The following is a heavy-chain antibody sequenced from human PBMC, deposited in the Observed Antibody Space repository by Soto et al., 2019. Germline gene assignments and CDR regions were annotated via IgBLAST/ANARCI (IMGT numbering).Heavy chain of an antibody. CDR2: INSDGSST. V-gene: IGHV3-74*01. J-gene: IGHJ4*01. Sequence: GGSLRLSCAASGFTFSSYWMHWVRQAPGKGLVWVSRINSDGSSTSYADSVKGRFTISRDNSKNTLYLQMSRLGAEDTAAYYCAKGSTYSFYFDHWGQGTLVTVSS. CDR3: AKGSTYSFYFDH. D-gene: IGHD5-18*01. CDR1: GFTFSSYW.